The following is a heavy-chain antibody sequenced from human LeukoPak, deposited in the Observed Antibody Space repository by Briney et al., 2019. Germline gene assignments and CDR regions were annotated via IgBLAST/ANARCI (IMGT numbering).Heavy chain of an antibody. D-gene: IGHD2-8*01. CDR1: GFTLSNHW. V-gene: IGHV3-7*03. J-gene: IGHJ6*02. Sequence: GGSLRLSCAASGFTLSNHWMPWVRQVPGRGPEWVANVNRDGSETYYLDSVKGRFTISRDNAKSSLNLQMNSLRAEDTALYYCVRNNAMDVWGQGTAVIVSS. CDR2: VNRDGSET. CDR3: VRNNAMDV.